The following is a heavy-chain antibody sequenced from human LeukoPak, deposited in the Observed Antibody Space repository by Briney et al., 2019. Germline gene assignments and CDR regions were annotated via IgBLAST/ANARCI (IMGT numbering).Heavy chain of an antibody. Sequence: PGGSLRLSCAASGFTMGTTWMSWVRQAPGKGLECVALINEDGSKKYYGDPVKGRFTISRDNARNSVYLYMNSLRDDDTAVYYCPKEGPRVSHKAGDWFDPWGQGSLVTVS. CDR1: GFTMGTTW. V-gene: IGHV3-7*04. D-gene: IGHD5/OR15-5a*01. CDR3: PKEGPRVSHKAGDWFDP. J-gene: IGHJ5*02. CDR2: INEDGSKK.